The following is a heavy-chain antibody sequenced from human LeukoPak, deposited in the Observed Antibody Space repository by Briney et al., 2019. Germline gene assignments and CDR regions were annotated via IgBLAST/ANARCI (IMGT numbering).Heavy chain of an antibody. CDR3: ARDLKAYSGIDV. CDR2: IGTAGDT. V-gene: IGHV3-13*01. J-gene: IGHJ6*02. Sequence: GGSLRLSCAASGFTFSSYDMHWVRQATGKGLEWVSAIGTAGDTYYPGSVKGRFTISRDNAKNSLYLQMNSLRAEDTAVYYCARDLKAYSGIDVWGQGTTVTVSS. CDR1: GFTFSSYD.